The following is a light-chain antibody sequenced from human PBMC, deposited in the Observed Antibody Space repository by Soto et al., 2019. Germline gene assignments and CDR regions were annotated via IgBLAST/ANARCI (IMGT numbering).Light chain of an antibody. CDR3: QQYGSSPLFT. V-gene: IGKV3-20*01. Sequence: ENVLTQSPGTLSLSPGERATLSCRASQSVSTDYLAWYQQKPGQAPRLPIYGASSRATGIPDRFSGSGSGTDFTLTISRLEPEDFAVYYCQQYGSSPLFTFGPGTKVDIK. CDR1: QSVSTDY. J-gene: IGKJ3*01. CDR2: GAS.